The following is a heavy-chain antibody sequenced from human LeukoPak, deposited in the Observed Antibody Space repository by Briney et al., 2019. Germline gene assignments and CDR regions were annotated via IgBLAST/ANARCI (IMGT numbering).Heavy chain of an antibody. CDR1: GGSFRGYY. V-gene: IGHV4-34*01. J-gene: IGHJ4*02. D-gene: IGHD2-2*01. CDR3: ARKCSSTSCYNY. Sequence: SETLSLTCAVYGGSFRGYYWSWIRQPPGKGLEWIGEINHSGSTNYNPSLKSRVTISVDTSKNQFSLKLSSVTAADTAVYYCARKCSSTSCYNYWGQGTLVTVSS. CDR2: INHSGST.